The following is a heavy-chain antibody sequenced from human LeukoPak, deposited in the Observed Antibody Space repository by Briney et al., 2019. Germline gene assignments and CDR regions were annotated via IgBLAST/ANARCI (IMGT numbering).Heavy chain of an antibody. D-gene: IGHD3-10*01. CDR3: ARDQRRGYFDY. CDR1: GGSISSYY. CDR2: IYYSGST. Sequence: SETLSLTCTVPGGSISSYYWSWIRQPPGKGLEWIGYIYYSGSTNYNPSLKSRVTISVDTSKNQFSLKLSSVTAADTAVYYCARDQRRGYFDYWGQGTLVTVSS. J-gene: IGHJ4*02. V-gene: IGHV4-59*01.